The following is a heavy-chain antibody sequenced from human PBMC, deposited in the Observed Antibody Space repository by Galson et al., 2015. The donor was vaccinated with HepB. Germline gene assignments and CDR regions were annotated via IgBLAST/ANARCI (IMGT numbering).Heavy chain of an antibody. D-gene: IGHD1-26*01. Sequence: SLRLSCAASGFTFSSYGMHWVRQAPGKGLVWVSRINSDGSSTSYADSVKGRFTISRDNAKNTLYLQMNSLRAEDTAVYYCARAPEGSPMRYWGRGTLVTVSS. J-gene: IGHJ4*02. CDR2: INSDGSST. CDR3: ARAPEGSPMRY. CDR1: GFTFSSYG. V-gene: IGHV3-74*01.